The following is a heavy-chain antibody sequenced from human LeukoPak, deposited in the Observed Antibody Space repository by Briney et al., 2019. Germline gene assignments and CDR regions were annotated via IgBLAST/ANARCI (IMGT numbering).Heavy chain of an antibody. CDR2: IYYSGST. J-gene: IGHJ4*02. D-gene: IGHD6-13*01. CDR3: ARTSSSWYSQIDY. CDR1: GGSISSYY. V-gene: IGHV4-59*12. Sequence: PSETLSLTCTVSGGSISSYYWSWIRQPPGKGLEWIGYIYYSGSTNYNPSLKSRVTMSVDTSKNQFSLKLSSVTAADTAVYYCARTSSSWYSQIDYWGQGTLVTVSS.